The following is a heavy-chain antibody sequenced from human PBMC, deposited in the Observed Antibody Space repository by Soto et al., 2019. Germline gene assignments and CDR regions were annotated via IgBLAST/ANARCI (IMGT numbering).Heavy chain of an antibody. V-gene: IGHV4-59*01. CDR1: GGSISSYY. Sequence: SETLSLTCTVSGGSISSYYWSWIRQPPGKGLEWIGYIYYSGSTNYNPSLKSRVTISVDTSKNQFSLKLSSVTAADTAVYYCARVRYSSGWYEIGYWGQGTLVTVSS. D-gene: IGHD6-19*01. CDR2: IYYSGST. J-gene: IGHJ4*02. CDR3: ARVRYSSGWYEIGY.